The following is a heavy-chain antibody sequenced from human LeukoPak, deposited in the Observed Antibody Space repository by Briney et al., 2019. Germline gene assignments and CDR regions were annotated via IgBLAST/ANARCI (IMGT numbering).Heavy chain of an antibody. CDR1: GGSFSGYY. V-gene: IGHV4-34*01. CDR3: ARLISYSNLSYYYGMDV. Sequence: SETLSLTCAVYGGSFSGYYWSWIRQPPGKGLEWIGEINHSGSTNYNPSLKSRVTISVDTSKNQFSLKLSSVTAADTAVYYCARLISYSNLSYYYGMDVWGQGTTVTVSS. CDR2: INHSGST. J-gene: IGHJ6*02. D-gene: IGHD6-13*01.